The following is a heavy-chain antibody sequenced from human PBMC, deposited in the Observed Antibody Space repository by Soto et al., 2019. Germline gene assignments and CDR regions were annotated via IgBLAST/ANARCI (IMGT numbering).Heavy chain of an antibody. CDR2: IYSVGST. CDR1: GFTVSSNY. V-gene: IGHV3-53*01. D-gene: IGHD6-13*01. CDR3: ARAHIAAAGTGYYYYYGMYV. Sequence: PGGSLRLSCAASGFTVSSNYMSWVRQAPGKGLEWVSVIYSVGSTYYADSVKGRFTISRDNSKNTLYLQMNSLRAEDTAVYYCARAHIAAAGTGYYYYYGMYVWGQGTTVTVSS. J-gene: IGHJ6*02.